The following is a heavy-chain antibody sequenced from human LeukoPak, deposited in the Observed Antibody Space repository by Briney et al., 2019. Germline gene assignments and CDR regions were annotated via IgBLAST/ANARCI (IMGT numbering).Heavy chain of an antibody. D-gene: IGHD2/OR15-2a*01. J-gene: IGHJ4*02. CDR2: IKKDGIEK. Sequence: PGGSLRLSCAASGFTFSNYWMNWVRQAPGKGPEWVAIIKKDGIEKYYVDSVKGRFTISRDNAKNSLYLQMNSLRADDTAVYFCAGGAGFLIDYWGQGALVTVSS. V-gene: IGHV3-7*01. CDR1: GFTFSNYW. CDR3: AGGAGFLIDY.